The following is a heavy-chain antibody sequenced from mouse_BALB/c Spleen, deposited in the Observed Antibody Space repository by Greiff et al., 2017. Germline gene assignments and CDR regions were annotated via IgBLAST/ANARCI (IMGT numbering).Heavy chain of an antibody. CDR2: INPYNDGT. CDR3: ARGNNTASYSDIDV. CDR1: GYTFTSYV. V-gene: IGHV1-14*01. J-gene: IGHJ1*01. Sequence: VQLKQSGPELVKPGASVKMSCKASGYTFTSYVMHWVKQNPGQGLEWIGYINPYNDGTKYNEKFKGKATLTSDKSSSTAYMELSSLTSEDSAVYYCARGNNTASYSDIDVWGAGTTGTVSS. D-gene: IGHD5-1-1*01.